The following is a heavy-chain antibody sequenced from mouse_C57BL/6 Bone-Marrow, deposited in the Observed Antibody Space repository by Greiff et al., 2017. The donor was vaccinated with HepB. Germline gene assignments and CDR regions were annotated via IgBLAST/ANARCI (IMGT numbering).Heavy chain of an antibody. J-gene: IGHJ3*01. CDR3: ARGGYWFAY. V-gene: IGHV3-8*01. CDR2: ISYSGST. D-gene: IGHD3-1*01. Sequence: EVMLVESGPGLAKPSQTLSLTCSVSGYSFTSDYLNWVRQFPGNKLEYMGYISYSGSTYYNPSLKSRISITRDTAKNQYYLQLKSVTTEDTATYYCARGGYWFAYWGQGTLVTVSA. CDR1: GYSFTSDY.